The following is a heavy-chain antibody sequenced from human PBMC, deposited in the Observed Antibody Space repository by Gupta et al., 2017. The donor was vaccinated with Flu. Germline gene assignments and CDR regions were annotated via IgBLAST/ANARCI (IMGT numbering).Heavy chain of an antibody. CDR1: TFFDAW. J-gene: IGHJ4*02. Sequence: TFFDAWRTWVRQAPGKGLEWVGRIKSDSAGGTADYAAPVKGRFTITRDDSKATLFLEMNSLKTEDTAIYYCTTNRSVPDLYYVDDGGPGILVTVSS. CDR3: TTNRSVPDLYYVDD. CDR2: IKSDSAGGTA. V-gene: IGHV3-15*01.